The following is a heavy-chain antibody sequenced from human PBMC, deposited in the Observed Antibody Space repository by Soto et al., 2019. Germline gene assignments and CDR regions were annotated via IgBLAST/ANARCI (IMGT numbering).Heavy chain of an antibody. CDR1: GXTFSSYS. CDR3: ARDGLVAGYYYYYCGMDV. D-gene: IGHD6-19*01. CDR2: ISSSSSYI. V-gene: IGHV3-21*01. J-gene: IGHJ6*02. Sequence: GSLRLSCAASGXTFSSYSMNWVRQAAAKGLEWVSSISSSSSYIYYADSVKGRFTISRDNAKNSLYLQMNSLRAEDTAVYYCARDGLVAGYYYYYCGMDVWGQGTTVTVSS.